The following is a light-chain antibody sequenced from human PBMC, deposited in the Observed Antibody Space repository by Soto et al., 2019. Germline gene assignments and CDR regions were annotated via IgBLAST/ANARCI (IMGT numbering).Light chain of an antibody. CDR1: STDVGSYNL. V-gene: IGLV2-23*01. Sequence: QSALAQPASVSGSPGQSITISCTGTSTDVGSYNLVSWYQQHPGKAPNLIIYEGTKRPSGVSDRFSGSKSGNTASLTISGLQGEDEADYYCCSYAGSSTWVFGGGTKVTVL. CDR3: CSYAGSSTWV. CDR2: EGT. J-gene: IGLJ3*02.